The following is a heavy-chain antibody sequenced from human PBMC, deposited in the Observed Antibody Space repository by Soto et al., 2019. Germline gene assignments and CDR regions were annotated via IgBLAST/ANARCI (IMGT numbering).Heavy chain of an antibody. V-gene: IGHV4-59*01. CDR1: GGSISSYY. Sequence: SETLSLTCTVSGGSISSYYWSWIRQPPGKGLEWIGYIYYSGSTNYNPSLKSRVTISVDTSKNQFSLKLSSVTAADTAVYYCARGTVTDFEYWGQGTLVTVSS. D-gene: IGHD4-17*01. CDR3: ARGTVTDFEY. CDR2: IYYSGST. J-gene: IGHJ4*02.